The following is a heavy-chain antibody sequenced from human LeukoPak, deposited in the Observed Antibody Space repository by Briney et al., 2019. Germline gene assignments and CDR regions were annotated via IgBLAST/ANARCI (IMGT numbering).Heavy chain of an antibody. D-gene: IGHD1-14*01. CDR2: ISSSGNTI. J-gene: IGHJ5*02. CDR1: GFTFSSYS. Sequence: GGSLRLSCAASGFTFSSYSMNWVRQAPGKGLEWVSYISSSGNTIDYADSVKGRFTISRDNAKNSLYLQMNSLRAEDTAVYYCARGNLNWFDPWGQGTLVTVSS. CDR3: ARGNLNWFDP. V-gene: IGHV3-48*04.